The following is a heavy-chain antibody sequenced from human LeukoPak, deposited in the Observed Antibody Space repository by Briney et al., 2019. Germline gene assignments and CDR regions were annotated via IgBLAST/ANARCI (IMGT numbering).Heavy chain of an antibody. D-gene: IGHD1-7*01. CDR2: ISSSSTYI. Sequence: PGGSLRLSCAASGFTFSTYSMSWVRQAPGKGLEWVSSISSSSTYIYYVDSVKGRFTISRDDAKNSLYLQMNSLRADDTAVYYCARDNWNYVGFDYWGQGTLVTVSS. V-gene: IGHV3-21*01. CDR1: GFTFSTYS. CDR3: ARDNWNYVGFDY. J-gene: IGHJ4*02.